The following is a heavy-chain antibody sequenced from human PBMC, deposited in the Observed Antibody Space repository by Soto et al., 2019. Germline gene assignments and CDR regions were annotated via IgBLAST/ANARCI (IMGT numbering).Heavy chain of an antibody. Sequence: GESLKISCKASGYNFTDYLIAWVRQMPGKGLEWMGLIYPGDSLTTYGPSFQGLVTISADKSISTAYLQWRSLRASDTAMYYCARHRGEQLKTGFYYYGMDVWGQGTTVTVSS. J-gene: IGHJ6*02. V-gene: IGHV5-51*01. CDR2: IYPGDSLT. CDR3: ARHRGEQLKTGFYYYGMDV. CDR1: GYNFTDYL. D-gene: IGHD6-13*01.